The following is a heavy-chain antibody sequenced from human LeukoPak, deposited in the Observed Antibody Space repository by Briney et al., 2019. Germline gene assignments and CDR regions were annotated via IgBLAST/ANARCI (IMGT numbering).Heavy chain of an antibody. D-gene: IGHD3-22*01. Sequence: SETLSFTCAVSGDSISSTSYFWAWIRQPPGKGLEWIGSVSYTGRTYYNPSVKSRVTLSVDTSTNQFSLKLSSVTAADAAVYYCARQKRDYYDTSGYYFGNDYWGQGTLVTVSS. CDR1: GDSISSTSYF. CDR2: VSYTGRT. CDR3: ARQKRDYYDTSGYYFGNDY. J-gene: IGHJ4*02. V-gene: IGHV4-39*01.